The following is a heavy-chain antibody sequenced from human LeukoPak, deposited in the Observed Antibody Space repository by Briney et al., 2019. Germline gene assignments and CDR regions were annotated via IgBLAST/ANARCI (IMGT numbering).Heavy chain of an antibody. J-gene: IGHJ6*03. CDR1: GGSISSYY. V-gene: IGHV4-59*01. CDR2: IYYSGST. CDR3: ARSYYGFWSGPPYYYYYMDV. Sequence: ASETLSLTCTVSGGSISSYYWSWIRQPPGKGLEWIGYIYYSGSTNYNPSLKSRVTISVDTSKNQFSLKLSSVTAADTAVYYCARSYYGFWSGPPYYYYYMDVWGKGTTVTVSS. D-gene: IGHD3-3*01.